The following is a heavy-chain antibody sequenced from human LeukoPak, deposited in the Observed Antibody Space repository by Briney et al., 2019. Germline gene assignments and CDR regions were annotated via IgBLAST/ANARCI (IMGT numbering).Heavy chain of an antibody. J-gene: IGHJ6*02. CDR3: ARVRLIFGVVQDYGMDV. Sequence: ASVKVSCKASGYTFTSYGISWVRQAPGQGLEWMGWMNPNSGNTGYAQKFQGRVTMTRNTSISTAYMELSSLRSEDTAVYYCARVRLIFGVVQDYGMDVWGQGTTVTVSS. CDR2: MNPNSGNT. D-gene: IGHD3-3*01. CDR1: GYTFTSYG. V-gene: IGHV1-8*02.